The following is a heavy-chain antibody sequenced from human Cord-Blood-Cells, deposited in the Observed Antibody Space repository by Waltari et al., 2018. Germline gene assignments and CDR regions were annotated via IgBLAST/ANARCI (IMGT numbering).Heavy chain of an antibody. Sequence: QLQLQESGPGLVKPSETLSLTCTVSGGSISSSSYYWGWIRQPPGKGLEWIGSIYYSGSTYYNPSLMSRVTISVDTSKNQFSLKLSSVTAADTAVYYCVRPPLDILTGYYTFDIWGQGTMVTVSS. J-gene: IGHJ3*02. D-gene: IGHD3-9*01. CDR3: VRPPLDILTGYYTFDI. V-gene: IGHV4-39*01. CDR2: IYYSGST. CDR1: GGSISSSSYY.